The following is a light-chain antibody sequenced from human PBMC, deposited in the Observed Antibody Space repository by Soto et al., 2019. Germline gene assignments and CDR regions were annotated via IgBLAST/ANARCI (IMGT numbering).Light chain of an antibody. CDR1: SSDVGGYNY. CDR2: DVS. Sequence: QSALTQPASVSGSPGQSINISCTGTSSDVGGYNYVSWYQYHPGKAPKLIIYDVSNRPSGVSNPFSGSKSGNTASLTISGLQPEDEADYYCSSYTTSNTRQIVFGTGTKVTVL. J-gene: IGLJ1*01. V-gene: IGLV2-14*03. CDR3: SSYTTSNTRQIV.